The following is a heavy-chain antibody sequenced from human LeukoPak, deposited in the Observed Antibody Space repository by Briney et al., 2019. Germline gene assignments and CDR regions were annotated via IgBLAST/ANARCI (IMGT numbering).Heavy chain of an antibody. D-gene: IGHD1-26*01. Sequence: ASVKVSCKASGYTFTGYYMHWVRQAPGQGLEWMGWINPNSGGTNYAQKFQGRVTMTRDTSISTAYMELSRLRSDDTAVYYCARVLSPVRATVFDADNWFDPWGQGTLVTVSS. CDR2: INPNSGGT. V-gene: IGHV1-2*02. CDR1: GYTFTGYY. CDR3: ARVLSPVRATVFDADNWFDP. J-gene: IGHJ5*02.